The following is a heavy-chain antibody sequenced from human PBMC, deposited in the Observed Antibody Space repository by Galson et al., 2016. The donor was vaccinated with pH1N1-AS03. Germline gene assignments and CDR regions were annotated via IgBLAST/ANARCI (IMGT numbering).Heavy chain of an antibody. CDR2: VWYDGSQR. Sequence: SLRLSCAASGFTFGSYAMHWVRQSPGMGLEWVAIVWYDGSQRYYADSVKGRFTISRDNNRNTMYLQMDSMRAEDTAVYYCARDPYGDPTADFDYWGQGTLVTVSS. CDR1: GFTFGSYA. D-gene: IGHD4-17*01. V-gene: IGHV3-33*01. J-gene: IGHJ4*02. CDR3: ARDPYGDPTADFDY.